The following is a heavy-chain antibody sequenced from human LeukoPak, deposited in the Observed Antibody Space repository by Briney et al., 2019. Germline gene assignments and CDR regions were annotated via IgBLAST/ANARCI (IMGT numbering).Heavy chain of an antibody. V-gene: IGHV4-59*01. Sequence: SETLSLTCSVSDDSISDYYWCWIRRPPGRGLEWIGYTRYGGTTSQNPSLKSRVTMSVDTSKNRLSLRLTSVTAADTAVYCCARGSGIHAWNLQHWGQGILVTVSS. CDR1: DDSISDYY. CDR2: TRYGGTT. CDR3: ARGSGIHAWNLQH. J-gene: IGHJ1*01. D-gene: IGHD1-1*01.